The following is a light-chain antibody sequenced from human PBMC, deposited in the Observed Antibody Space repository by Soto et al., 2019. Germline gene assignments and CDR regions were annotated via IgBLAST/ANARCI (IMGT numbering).Light chain of an antibody. CDR3: QQSNSYPYT. J-gene: IGKJ2*01. V-gene: IGKV1-5*01. CDR1: QTISGW. CDR2: DAS. Sequence: DIQMTQSPSTLSASVGDRVTITCRASQTISGWLAWYQQKPGKAPKVLIYDASTLESGVPSRFSGSGFGTEFTLTISSLQPDDFATHYCQQSNSYPYTFGQGTKLEIK.